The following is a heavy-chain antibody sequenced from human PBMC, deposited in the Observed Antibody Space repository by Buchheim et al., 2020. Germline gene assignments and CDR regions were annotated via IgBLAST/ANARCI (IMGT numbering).Heavy chain of an antibody. V-gene: IGHV3-30*04. D-gene: IGHD2-15*01. CDR1: GFTFSSYA. CDR3: ARDLGDIVVVVAAAFDY. Sequence: QVQLVESGGGVVQPGRSLRLSCAASGFTFSSYAMHWVRQAPGKGLEWVAVISYDGSNKYYADSVKGRFTISSDNSKNTLYLQMNSLRAEDTAVYYCARDLGDIVVVVAAAFDYWGQGTL. J-gene: IGHJ4*02. CDR2: ISYDGSNK.